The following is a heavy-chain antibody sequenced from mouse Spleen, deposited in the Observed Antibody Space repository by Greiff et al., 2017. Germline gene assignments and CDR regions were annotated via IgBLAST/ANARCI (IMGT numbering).Heavy chain of an antibody. Sequence: VQLQQPGAELVKPGASVKLSCKASGYTFTSYWMRWVKQRPGQGLEWIGEIDPSDSYTNYNQKFKGKATLTVDTSSSTAYMQLSSLTSEDSAVYYCARLTTVVAPYFDYWGQGTTLTVSS. CDR2: IDPSDSYT. V-gene: IGHV1-50*01. J-gene: IGHJ2*01. D-gene: IGHD1-1*01. CDR1: GYTFTSYW. CDR3: ARLTTVVAPYFDY.